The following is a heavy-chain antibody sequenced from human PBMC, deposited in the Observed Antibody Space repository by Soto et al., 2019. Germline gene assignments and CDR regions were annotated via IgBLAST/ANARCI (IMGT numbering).Heavy chain of an antibody. V-gene: IGHV3-11*05. J-gene: IGHJ4*02. CDR1: GFTFSDYY. D-gene: IGHD5-12*01. Sequence: QVQLVESGGGLVKPGGSLRLSCAASGFTFSDYYMSWIRQAPGKGLEWVSYISSSSSYTNYADSVKDRYTISRDNTKYSLYLQMNSLRAEDTAVYYCARDHHRYSGYDYVDYWGQGTLVTVSS. CDR2: ISSSSSYT. CDR3: ARDHHRYSGYDYVDY.